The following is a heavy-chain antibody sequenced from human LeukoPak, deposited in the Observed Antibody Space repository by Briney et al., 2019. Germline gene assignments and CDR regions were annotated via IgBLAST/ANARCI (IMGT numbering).Heavy chain of an antibody. D-gene: IGHD3-22*01. Sequence: ASVKVSCKASGYTFTSYGISWVRQAPGQGLEWLGIINPSGGSPTYAQKFRGRVTMTRDTSTSTVYMELSSLRSDDTAVYYCARVGSVDTSGYYDYWGQGTLVTVSS. CDR2: INPSGGSP. CDR1: GYTFTSYG. CDR3: ARVGSVDTSGYYDY. J-gene: IGHJ4*02. V-gene: IGHV1-46*01.